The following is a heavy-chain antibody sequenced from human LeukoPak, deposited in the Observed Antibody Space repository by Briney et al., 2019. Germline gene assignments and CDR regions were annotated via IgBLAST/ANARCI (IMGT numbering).Heavy chain of an antibody. Sequence: SETLSLTCTVSGGSISSSSYYWGWIRQPPGKGLEWIGSIYYSGSTYYNPSLKSRVTISVDTSKNQFSLKLSSVTAADTAVYYCARGAQQWLPQGNAFDIWGQGTMVTVSS. V-gene: IGHV4-39*07. CDR3: ARGAQQWLPQGNAFDI. CDR1: GGSISSSSYY. J-gene: IGHJ3*02. CDR2: IYYSGST. D-gene: IGHD6-19*01.